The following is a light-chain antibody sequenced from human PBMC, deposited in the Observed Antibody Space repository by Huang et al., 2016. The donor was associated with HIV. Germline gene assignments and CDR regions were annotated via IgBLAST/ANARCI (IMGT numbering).Light chain of an antibody. Sequence: EIVMTQSPATLSVSPGERATLSCRASQSVGTNLAWYQQKPGQAPRLLIYGASNRATGITVRFIASGSGTEFTLTISSLQSEDFAVYYCQQYNNRPPWTFGQGTKVEIK. CDR2: GAS. J-gene: IGKJ1*01. CDR3: QQYNNRPPWT. V-gene: IGKV3-15*01. CDR1: QSVGTN.